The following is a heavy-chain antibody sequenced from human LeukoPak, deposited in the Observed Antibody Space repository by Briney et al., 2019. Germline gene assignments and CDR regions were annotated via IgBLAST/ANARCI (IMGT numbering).Heavy chain of an antibody. CDR1: GFTFSSYS. J-gene: IGHJ3*02. CDR3: ARDPGYCSSTSCYVGAFDI. D-gene: IGHD2-2*03. Sequence: PGGSLRLSCAASGFTFSSYSMNWVRQAPGKGLEWVSSISSSSSYIYYADSVKGRFTISRDNAKNSLYLQMNSLRAEHTAVYYCARDPGYCSSTSCYVGAFDIWGQGTMVTVSS. V-gene: IGHV3-21*01. CDR2: ISSSSSYI.